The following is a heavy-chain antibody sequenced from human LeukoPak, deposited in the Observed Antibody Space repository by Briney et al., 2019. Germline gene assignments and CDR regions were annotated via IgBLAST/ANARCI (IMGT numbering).Heavy chain of an antibody. J-gene: IGHJ4*02. Sequence: GASVKVSCKASGYTFTSYYMHWVRQAPGQGLEWMGIINPSGVSTSYAQKFQGRVTMTRHMSTSTVYMELSSLSSEDTAVYYCARSSVVTAMVHLEYWGQGTVVTVSS. CDR2: INPSGVST. V-gene: IGHV1-46*01. CDR3: ARSSVVTAMVHLEY. D-gene: IGHD2-21*02. CDR1: GYTFTSYY.